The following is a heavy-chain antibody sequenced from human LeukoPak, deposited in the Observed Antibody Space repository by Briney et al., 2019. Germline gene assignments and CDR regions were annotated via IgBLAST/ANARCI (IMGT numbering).Heavy chain of an antibody. CDR3: ATVPVLPDIVVVPAAMPAGEPFDY. CDR1: GFTFSSYA. D-gene: IGHD2-2*01. CDR2: ISFDGSNK. J-gene: IGHJ4*02. V-gene: IGHV3-30-3*01. Sequence: GGSLRLSCAASGFTFSSYAMHWVRQAPGKGLEWVAVISFDGSNKYYADSVKGRFTISRDNSKNTLFLQMNSLRAEDTAVYYCATVPVLPDIVVVPAAMPAGEPFDYWGQGTLVTVSS.